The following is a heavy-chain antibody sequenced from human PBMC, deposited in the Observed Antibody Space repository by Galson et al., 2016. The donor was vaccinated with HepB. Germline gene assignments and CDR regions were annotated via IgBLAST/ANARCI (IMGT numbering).Heavy chain of an antibody. V-gene: IGHV3-49*04. D-gene: IGHD5-18*01. J-gene: IGHJ4*02. CDR1: RFTFDEHA. CDR3: ARGQPHFDY. Sequence: SLRLSCAASRFTFDEHAIGWVRQAPGKGLEWVSFIRGKPYGETTEYAASVQGRFTVSRDDYKGIAYLQMNSLKTEDTAVYYCARGQPHFDYWGQGALVTVSS. CDR2: IRGKPYGETT.